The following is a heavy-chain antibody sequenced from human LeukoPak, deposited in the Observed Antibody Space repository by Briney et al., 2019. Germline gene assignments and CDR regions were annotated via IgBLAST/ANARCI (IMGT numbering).Heavy chain of an antibody. CDR2: INPSGGST. V-gene: IGHV1-46*01. Sequence: GASVNVSCKASGYNFTSYYMHWVRQAPGQGLEWMGIINPSGGSTSYAQKFQGRVTMTEDTSTDTAYKELSSLRSEDTAVYYCATGNRAVTQPIDYWGQGTLVTVSS. CDR1: GYNFTSYY. D-gene: IGHD4-17*01. J-gene: IGHJ4*02. CDR3: ATGNRAVTQPIDY.